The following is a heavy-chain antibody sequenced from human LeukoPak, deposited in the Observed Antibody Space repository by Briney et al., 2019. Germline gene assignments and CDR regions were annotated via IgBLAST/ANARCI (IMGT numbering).Heavy chain of an antibody. J-gene: IGHJ6*04. Sequence: GGCLRLSCAASGFTFSSYEMNWVRQAPGKGLEWVSYISSSGSTIYYADSVKGRFPISRENAKNSLYLQMNRLRAEDTAVYYCAELGITMIGGVWGKGTTVTISS. CDR1: GFTFSSYE. D-gene: IGHD3-10*02. V-gene: IGHV3-48*03. CDR2: ISSSGSTI. CDR3: AELGITMIGGV.